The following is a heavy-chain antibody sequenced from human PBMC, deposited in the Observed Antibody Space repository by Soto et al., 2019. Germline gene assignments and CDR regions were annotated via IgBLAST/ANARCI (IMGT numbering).Heavy chain of an antibody. V-gene: IGHV1-8*01. J-gene: IGHJ5*02. Sequence: ASVKASCQASGYSFTNNDVCWVQQATGQGLEWMGWMNPGSGDTGYAQKFQGRVTMTRDISIATAYMELSSLRSDDTAIFYCARMAMFGWRNCFAPWGQGTLVTVSS. D-gene: IGHD3-16*01. CDR2: MNPGSGDT. CDR3: ARMAMFGWRNCFAP. CDR1: GYSFTNND.